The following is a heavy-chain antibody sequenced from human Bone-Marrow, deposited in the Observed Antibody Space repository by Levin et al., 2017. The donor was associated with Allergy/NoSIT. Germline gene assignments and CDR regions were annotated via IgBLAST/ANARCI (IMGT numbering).Heavy chain of an antibody. D-gene: IGHD2-21*02. CDR2: IFSGGRT. V-gene: IGHV3-53*01. CDR1: GFTVSSNY. J-gene: IGHJ4*02. Sequence: GGSLRLSCAASGFTVSSNYMSWVRQAPGKGLEWVSLIFSGGRTYYADSVKGRFTISRDNSKNTLYLQMNSLRAEDTAVYYCARGKILAYCGGDCYSPFDYWGQGTLVTVSS. CDR3: ARGKILAYCGGDCYSPFDY.